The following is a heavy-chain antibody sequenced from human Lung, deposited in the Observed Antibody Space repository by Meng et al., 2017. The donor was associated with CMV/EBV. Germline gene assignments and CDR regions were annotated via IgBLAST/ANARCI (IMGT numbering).Heavy chain of an antibody. D-gene: IGHD6-19*01. J-gene: IGHJ4*02. V-gene: IGHV3-23*01. Sequence: GESLKISCAASGFNFSIYTMTWVRQAPGKGLEWVAGITGGGDTTYYADSVKGRFTISRDNSKSTLYLQMNSLRVEDTAVFYCVKGGWGDYWGQGTVVTVDS. CDR1: GFNFSIYT. CDR3: VKGGWGDY. CDR2: ITGGGDTT.